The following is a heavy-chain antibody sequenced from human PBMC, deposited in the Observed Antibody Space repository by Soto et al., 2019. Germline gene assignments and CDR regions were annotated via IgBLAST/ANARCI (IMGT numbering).Heavy chain of an antibody. CDR3: ARTDVEMATMGAVVFDY. J-gene: IGHJ4*02. CDR2: IYHSGST. V-gene: IGHV4-30-2*01. D-gene: IGHD2-15*01. Sequence: KPSETLSLTCAVSGGSISSGGYSWSWIRQPPGKGLEWIGYIYHSGSTYYNPSLKSRVTISVDRSKNQFSLKLSSVTAADTAVYYCARTDVEMATMGAVVFDYWGQGTLVTVSS. CDR1: GGSISSGGYS.